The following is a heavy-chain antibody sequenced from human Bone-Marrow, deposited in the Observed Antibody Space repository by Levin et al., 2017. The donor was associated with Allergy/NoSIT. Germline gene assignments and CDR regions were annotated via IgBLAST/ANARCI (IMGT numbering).Heavy chain of an antibody. D-gene: IGHD3-22*01. V-gene: IGHV4-34*01. CDR1: GGSFSGYY. CDR2: INHSGST. J-gene: IGHJ2*01. CDR3: ARGPPEGSSGYYWYFDL. Sequence: SQTLSLTCAVYGGSFSGYYWSWIRQPPGKGLEWIGEINHSGSTNYNPSLKSRVTISVDTSKNQFSLKLSSVTAADTAVYYCARGPPEGSSGYYWYFDLWGRGTLVTVSS.